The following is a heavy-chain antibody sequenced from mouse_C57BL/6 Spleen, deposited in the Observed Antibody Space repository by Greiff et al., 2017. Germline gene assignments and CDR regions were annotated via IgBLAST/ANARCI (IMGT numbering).Heavy chain of an antibody. Sequence: QVQLQQSGAELVRPGTSVKLSCKASGYTFTSYWMHWVKQRPGQGLEWIGVIDPSDSYTNYNQKFKGKATLTVDTSSSTAYMQLSSLTSEDSAVYYCARAEVTTVVGGFDYWGQGTTLTVAS. J-gene: IGHJ2*01. D-gene: IGHD1-1*01. CDR1: GYTFTSYW. CDR3: ARAEVTTVVGGFDY. CDR2: IDPSDSYT. V-gene: IGHV1-59*01.